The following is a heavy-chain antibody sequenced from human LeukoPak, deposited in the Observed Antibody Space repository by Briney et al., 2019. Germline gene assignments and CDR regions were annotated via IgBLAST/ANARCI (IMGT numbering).Heavy chain of an antibody. CDR2: IYHSGST. Sequence: SETLSLTCAVSGGSISSGGYSWSWIRQPPGKGLEWIGYIYHSGSTYYNPSLKSRVTISVDRSKNQFSLQLNSVTPEDTAVYYCAREVAVAGAIGYWGQGTLVTVSS. CDR1: GGSISSGGYS. D-gene: IGHD6-19*01. J-gene: IGHJ4*02. V-gene: IGHV4-30-2*01. CDR3: AREVAVAGAIGY.